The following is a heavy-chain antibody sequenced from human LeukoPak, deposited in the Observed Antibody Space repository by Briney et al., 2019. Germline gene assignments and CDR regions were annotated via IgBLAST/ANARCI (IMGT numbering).Heavy chain of an antibody. V-gene: IGHV3-7*01. CDR1: GFTFSSYW. CDR3: ARDRNACPWYSDV. J-gene: IGHJ2*01. D-gene: IGHD3-16*01. Sequence: GGSLRLSCAASGFTFSSYWMSWVRQAPGKGLEWVANIKQDGSAKNYGDSVKGRFTISRDNAKNSLYLQMNSLRVEDTAVYYCARDRNACPWYSDVWGRGTLVSVSS. CDR2: IKQDGSAK.